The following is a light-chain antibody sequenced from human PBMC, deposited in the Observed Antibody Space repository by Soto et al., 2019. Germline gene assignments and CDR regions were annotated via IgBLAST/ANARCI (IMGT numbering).Light chain of an antibody. Sequence: DIQMTQSPSSLSASVGDRVTITCQASQDISKSLNWYQQKSGKAPDLLIYDASNLETGVPSNFSGSGSGTEFTFNISSLQPEDIATYYCQQSHNLPFTFGPGTKVEIK. CDR3: QQSHNLPFT. CDR1: QDISKS. V-gene: IGKV1-33*01. CDR2: DAS. J-gene: IGKJ3*01.